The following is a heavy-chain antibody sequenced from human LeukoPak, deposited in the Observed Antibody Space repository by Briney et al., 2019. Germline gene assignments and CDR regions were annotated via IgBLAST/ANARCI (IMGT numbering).Heavy chain of an antibody. CDR1: GYTFTSYG. CDR2: ISASKGNT. D-gene: IGHD3-10*01. CDR3: AREQPIAMVRGVIIEANWFDP. V-gene: IGHV1-18*01. Sequence: ASVKVSCKASGYTFTSYGISWVRQAPGQGLEWMGWISASKGNTNYAQRLQGRVTMTTDTSTSTAYMELRSLRSDDTAVYYCAREQPIAMVRGVIIEANWFDPWGQGTLVTVSS. J-gene: IGHJ5*02.